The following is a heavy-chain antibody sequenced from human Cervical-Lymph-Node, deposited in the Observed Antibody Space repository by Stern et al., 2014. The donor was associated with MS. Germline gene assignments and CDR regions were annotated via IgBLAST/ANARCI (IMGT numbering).Heavy chain of an antibody. CDR3: AHIGTSRGYIFGVFDY. CDR1: GFSLSTSGLG. V-gene: IGHV2-5*02. J-gene: IGHJ4*02. CDR2: IYWDDEK. Sequence: QVTLKESGPTLVQPTQTVTLTCSFSGFSLSTSGLGVGRIRQPPGNAPEWLALIYWDDEKRSIQSLKSRLSIYKHTPVTPVVLTMTNMDPVDTATYYCAHIGTSRGYIFGVFDYWGQGTLVTVSS. D-gene: IGHD5-18*01.